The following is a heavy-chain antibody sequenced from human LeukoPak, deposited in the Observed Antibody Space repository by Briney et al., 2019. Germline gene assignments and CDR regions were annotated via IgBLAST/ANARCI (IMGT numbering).Heavy chain of an antibody. CDR2: ISSSSSTI. D-gene: IGHD2-15*01. CDR3: ARSGTRFYYYMDV. Sequence: GGSLRLSCAASGFTFSSYGMHWVRQAPGKGLEWVSYISSSSSTIYYADSVKGRFTISRDNAKNSLYLQMKSLRAEDTAVYYCARSGTRFYYYMDVWGKGTTVTVSS. CDR1: GFTFSSYG. V-gene: IGHV3-48*01. J-gene: IGHJ6*03.